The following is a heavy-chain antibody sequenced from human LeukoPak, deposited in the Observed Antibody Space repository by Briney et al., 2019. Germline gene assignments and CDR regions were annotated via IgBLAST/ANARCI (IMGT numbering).Heavy chain of an antibody. CDR1: GFTFSSYA. J-gene: IGHJ5*02. CDR3: VNSGFDP. CDR2: ISGRSADI. Sequence: PGGSLRLSCAASGFTFSSYAMNWVRQAPGKGLEWVSSISGRSADIYYADSVKGRFTISRDNFKNTLSLQMNGLRVEDTALYYCVNSGFDPWGQGTLVTVSS. V-gene: IGHV3-21*01. D-gene: IGHD3-10*01.